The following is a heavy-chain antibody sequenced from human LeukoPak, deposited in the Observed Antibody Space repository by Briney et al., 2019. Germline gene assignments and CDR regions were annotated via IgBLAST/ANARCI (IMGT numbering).Heavy chain of an antibody. J-gene: IGHJ3*02. V-gene: IGHV3-7*04. CDR2: IMQDGSER. D-gene: IGHD3-22*01. CDR3: ARHYDSRGDEAFDN. CDR1: GFTFSSTW. Sequence: GGSLRLSCAAVGFTFSSTWMSWVRQAPGEGMEWVATIMQDGSERYYVDSVKGRFTISRDNAKNSLYLQMNTLRAENTAVYYCARHYDSRGDEAFDNWGQGTMVTVSS.